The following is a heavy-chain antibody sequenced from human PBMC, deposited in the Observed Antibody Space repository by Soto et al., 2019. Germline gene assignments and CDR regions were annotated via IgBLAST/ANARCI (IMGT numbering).Heavy chain of an antibody. D-gene: IGHD1-26*01. CDR3: AKGRYSGSYVLDY. J-gene: IGHJ4*02. V-gene: IGHV3-23*01. CDR2: ISGSGGST. Sequence: GGSLRLSCAASGFTFSSYAMSWVRQAPGKGLEWVSAISGSGGSTYYEDSVQGRFTISRDNSKNTLYLQMNSLRAEDTAGYYCAKGRYSGSYVLDYWGQGTLVTVSS. CDR1: GFTFSSYA.